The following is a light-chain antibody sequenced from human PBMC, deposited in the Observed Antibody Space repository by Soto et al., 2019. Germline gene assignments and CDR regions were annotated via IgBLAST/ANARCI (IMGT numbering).Light chain of an antibody. CDR1: QSVNSSY. V-gene: IGKV3-20*01. CDR3: QQYGRSPPMYT. CDR2: AAS. J-gene: IGKJ2*01. Sequence: DIVLTQSPGTLSLSPGERATLSCRASQSVNSSYLAWYQQKPGQAPRLIIYAASSRATGVPDRFSGSGSGTDFTLTISRLEPEDFAVYYCQQYGRSPPMYTFGQGAKLEIK.